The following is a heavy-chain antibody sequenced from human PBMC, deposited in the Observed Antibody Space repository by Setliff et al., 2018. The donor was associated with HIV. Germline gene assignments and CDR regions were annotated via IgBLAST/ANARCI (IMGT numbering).Heavy chain of an antibody. CDR3: ARAGNYGAFDGFDI. J-gene: IGHJ3*02. CDR1: DGSRSGIH. V-gene: IGHV4-34*01. D-gene: IGHD1-7*01. Sequence: PSETLSLTCAVFDGSRSGIHWSWIRQPPGKGLEWIAELNFGGGTNHNPSLKSRVTISVDTSKSHVSLMLRSVTAADTAVYYCARAGNYGAFDGFDIWGQGTMVTVSS. CDR2: LNFGGGT.